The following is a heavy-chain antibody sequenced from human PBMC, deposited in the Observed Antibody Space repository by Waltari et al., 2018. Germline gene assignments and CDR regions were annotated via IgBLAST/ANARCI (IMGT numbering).Heavy chain of an antibody. V-gene: IGHV3-66*01. CDR1: GIIVTNNF. D-gene: IGHD2-15*01. J-gene: IGHJ3*02. CDR2: IRFDGDT. Sequence: EVQLVESGGGLVRPGGSLRLSCAAPGIIVTNNFMTWVRQAPGKGLEWVSVIRFDGDTYYAASVEGRFTMSRDKSTNMVHLQMHSLRVEDTAVYFCARDYSDALDIWGQGTVVTVSS. CDR3: ARDYSDALDI.